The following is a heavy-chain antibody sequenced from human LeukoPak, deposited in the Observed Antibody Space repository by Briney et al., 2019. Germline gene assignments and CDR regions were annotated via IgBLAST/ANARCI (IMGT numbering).Heavy chain of an antibody. J-gene: IGHJ3*02. CDR1: GFNFSSYA. V-gene: IGHV3-30*04. CDR3: ARESWSDSVAFDI. Sequence: GGSLRLSCAASGFNFSSYAMHWVRQAPGEGLEWVGLISYGGIDKSYADSVKGRFTISRDSSKRTLYLHMNSLRAEDTAMYYCARESWSDSVAFDIWGLGTMVIVSS. CDR2: ISYGGIDK. D-gene: IGHD3-3*01.